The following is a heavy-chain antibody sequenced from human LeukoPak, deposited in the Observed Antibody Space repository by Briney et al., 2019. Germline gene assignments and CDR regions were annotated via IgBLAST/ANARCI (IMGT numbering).Heavy chain of an antibody. V-gene: IGHV4-34*01. CDR1: GGSFSGYY. CDR2: INHSGST. CDR3: ARMVASGSYYRSTKVTLEPYYYYYGMDV. Sequence: SETLSLTCAVYGGSFSGYYWSWIRQPPGKGLEWIGEINHSGSTNYNPSLKSRVTISVDTSKNQFSLKLSSVTAADTAVYYCARMVASGSYYRSTKVTLEPYYYYYGMDVWGQGTTVTVSS. D-gene: IGHD3-10*01. J-gene: IGHJ6*02.